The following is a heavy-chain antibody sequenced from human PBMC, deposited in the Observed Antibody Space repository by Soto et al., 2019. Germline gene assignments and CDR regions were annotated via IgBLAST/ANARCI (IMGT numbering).Heavy chain of an antibody. CDR3: ARGLTTDYGMDV. CDR1: GFTFSSYD. J-gene: IGHJ6*02. D-gene: IGHD4-17*01. CDR2: IGTAGDT. V-gene: IGHV3-13*01. Sequence: EVQLVESGGGLVQPGGSLRLSCAASGFTFSSYDMHWVRQATGKGLEWVSAIGTAGDTYYPGSVKGRFTISRENAKNSVYLQMNSLRAGDTAVYYCARGLTTDYGMDVWGQGTTVTVSS.